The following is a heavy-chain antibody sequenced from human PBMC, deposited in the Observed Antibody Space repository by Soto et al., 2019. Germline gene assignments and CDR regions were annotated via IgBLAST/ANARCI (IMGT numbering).Heavy chain of an antibody. CDR2: ISGSGGST. J-gene: IGHJ4*02. V-gene: IGHV3-23*01. CDR1: GFTFSSYA. D-gene: IGHD2-15*01. CDR3: AKVSGVCSGGSCYSGFDY. Sequence: VQLLESGGGLVQPGGSLRLSCAASGFTFSSYAMSWVRQAPGKGLEWVSAISGSGGSTYYADSVKGRFTISRDNSMNTLYLQMNSLRAEDTAVYYCAKVSGVCSGGSCYSGFDYWGQGTLVTVSS.